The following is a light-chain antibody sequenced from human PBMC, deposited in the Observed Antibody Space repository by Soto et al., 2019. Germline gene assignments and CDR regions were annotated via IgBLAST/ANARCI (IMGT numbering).Light chain of an antibody. CDR3: QQYNNWPPGT. Sequence: EILMTQSPATLSVSPGERVTLSCRASQNIHNHMSWFLQKPGQAPRLLIYGASTRATGIPARFSGSGSGTEFTLTISSLQSEDFAVYYCQQYNNWPPGTFGQGTKVDIK. CDR1: QNIHNH. J-gene: IGKJ1*01. V-gene: IGKV3-15*01. CDR2: GAS.